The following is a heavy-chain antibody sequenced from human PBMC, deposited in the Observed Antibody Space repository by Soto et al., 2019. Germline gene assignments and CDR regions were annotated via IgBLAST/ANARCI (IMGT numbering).Heavy chain of an antibody. CDR2: IIPIFGTA. CDR1: GGTFSSYA. Sequence: QVQLVQSGAEVKKPGSSVKVSCKASGGTFSSYAISWMRQAPGQALEWMGGIIPIFGTANYAQKFQGRVTITADESTSTAYMELSSLRSEDTAVYYCASAGYSSGWAGYYYYGMDVWGQGTTVTVSS. CDR3: ASAGYSSGWAGYYYYGMDV. D-gene: IGHD6-19*01. J-gene: IGHJ6*02. V-gene: IGHV1-69*12.